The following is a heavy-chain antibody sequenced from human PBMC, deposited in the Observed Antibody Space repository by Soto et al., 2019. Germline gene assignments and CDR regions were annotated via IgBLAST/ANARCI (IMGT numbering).Heavy chain of an antibody. J-gene: IGHJ3*01. Sequence: EEQLVESGGGLVQPGGSLRLSCAASGFTFSSYAMNWVRQAPGKGLEWVSYLRSDGTISYADSVRGRFTISRDNAKNSLYLQMSSLRAEDTAVYHCVRDYRFGFDVWGQGPMVTVSS. D-gene: IGHD3-16*02. CDR1: GFTFSSYA. CDR2: LRSDGTI. V-gene: IGHV3-48*01. CDR3: VRDYRFGFDV.